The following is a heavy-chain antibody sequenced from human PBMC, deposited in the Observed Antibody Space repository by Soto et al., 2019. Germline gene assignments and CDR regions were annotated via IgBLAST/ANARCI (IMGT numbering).Heavy chain of an antibody. CDR1: GFTFSMFS. D-gene: IGHD4-17*01. J-gene: IGHJ5*02. Sequence: GGSLRLSCSASGFTFSMFSMHWVRQAPGKGLEYVSGISSNGDSTYYADSVKGRFTISRDNSKNTLYLQMSSLRAVDTAVYYCVHPRSTVQIPPTWGQGALVTVSS. CDR2: ISSNGDST. V-gene: IGHV3-64D*06. CDR3: VHPRSTVQIPPT.